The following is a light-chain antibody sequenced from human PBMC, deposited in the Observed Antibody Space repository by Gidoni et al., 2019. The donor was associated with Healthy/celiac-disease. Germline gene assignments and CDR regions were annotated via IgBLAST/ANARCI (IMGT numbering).Light chain of an antibody. V-gene: IGKV4-1*01. CDR3: QQYYSTPALT. Sequence: GSLGERANINCKSSQSVLYSSNSLAVSLGERATRESGVPDRFSGSGSGTDFTLTISSLQAEDVAVYYCQQYYSTPALTFGGGTKVEIK. J-gene: IGKJ4*01. CDR1: QSVLYSSNS.